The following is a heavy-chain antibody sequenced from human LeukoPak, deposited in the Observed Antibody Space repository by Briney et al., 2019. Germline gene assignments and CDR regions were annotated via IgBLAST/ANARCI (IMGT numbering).Heavy chain of an antibody. V-gene: IGHV1-69*13. D-gene: IGHD3-9*01. CDR1: GYTLTELS. CDR2: IIPIFGTA. Sequence: ASVKVSCKVSGYTLTELSMHWVRQAPGKGLEWMGGIIPIFGTANYAQKFQGRVTITADESTSTAYMELSSLRSEDTAGYYCARSTYYDILTGYYSDNYYYGMDVWGQGTTVTVSS. CDR3: ARSTYYDILTGYYSDNYYYGMDV. J-gene: IGHJ6*02.